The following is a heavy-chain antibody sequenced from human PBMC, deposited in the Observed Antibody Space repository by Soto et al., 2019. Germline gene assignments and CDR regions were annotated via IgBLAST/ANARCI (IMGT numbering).Heavy chain of an antibody. CDR1: GFTFSTYA. V-gene: IGHV3-23*01. CDR3: AKKSTGNSYFYFDY. CDR2: LTDSGGST. Sequence: PGGSLRLSCAASGFTFSTYAMSWVRQAPGKGLEWVSALTDSGGSTYYADSVKGRFTISRDNSKDTLYLQMNSLRAEDTAVYYCAKKSTGNSYFYFDYWGQGA. D-gene: IGHD2-8*02. J-gene: IGHJ4*02.